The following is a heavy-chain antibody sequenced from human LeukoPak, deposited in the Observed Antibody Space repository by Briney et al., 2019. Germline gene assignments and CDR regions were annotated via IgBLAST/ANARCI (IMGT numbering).Heavy chain of an antibody. CDR2: IYYSGST. CDR3: ARSGGYSSPQNY. CDR1: GGSISSYY. D-gene: IGHD6-19*01. J-gene: IGHJ4*02. V-gene: IGHV4-59*01. Sequence: SETLSLTCTVSGGSISSYYWSWIRQPPGKGLEWIGYIYYSGSTNYNPSLKSRVTISVDTSKSQFSLKLNSVTAADTAVYYCARSGGYSSPQNYWGQGTLVTVSS.